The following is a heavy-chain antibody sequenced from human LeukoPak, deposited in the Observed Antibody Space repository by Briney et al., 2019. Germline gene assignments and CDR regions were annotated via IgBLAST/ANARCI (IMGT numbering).Heavy chain of an antibody. CDR2: IVPFFGTP. Sequence: ASVKVSCKASGDTFSTSAITWVRQAPGQGLEWMGGIVPFFGTPDYAQKFQGRVTISTDASTYTAYMELSSLRSEDTAVYYCARGEPHVAAAGLCAFDIWGQGTMVTVSS. D-gene: IGHD6-13*01. CDR3: ARGEPHVAAAGLCAFDI. J-gene: IGHJ3*02. V-gene: IGHV1-69*05. CDR1: GDTFSTSA.